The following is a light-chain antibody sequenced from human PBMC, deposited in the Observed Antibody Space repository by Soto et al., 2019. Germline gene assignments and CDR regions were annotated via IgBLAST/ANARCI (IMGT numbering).Light chain of an antibody. CDR2: GAS. Sequence: ERVMAQSPGTLSVSPGETATLSCRASQSVSSNLAWYQQKPGQAPRLLIYGASTRATGIPARFSGSGSGTEFTLTISSLQSEDFAVYYCQQYNNWPPLTFGGGTKVDIK. CDR1: QSVSSN. J-gene: IGKJ4*01. V-gene: IGKV3-15*01. CDR3: QQYNNWPPLT.